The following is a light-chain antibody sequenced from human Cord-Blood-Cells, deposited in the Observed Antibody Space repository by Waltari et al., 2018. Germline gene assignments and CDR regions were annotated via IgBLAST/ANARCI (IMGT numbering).Light chain of an antibody. V-gene: IGLV2-23*01. J-gene: IGLJ3*02. CDR2: EGS. Sequence: QSALTQPASVSGSPGQSITISCTGTSSDVGSYNLVSWYQQHPGKAPKRMIYEGSKRPSGVSNRFSGSKSGTTASLTISGLQAEDEADYYCCSYAGSSTNWVFGGGTKLTVL. CDR1: SSDVGSYNL. CDR3: CSYAGSSTNWV.